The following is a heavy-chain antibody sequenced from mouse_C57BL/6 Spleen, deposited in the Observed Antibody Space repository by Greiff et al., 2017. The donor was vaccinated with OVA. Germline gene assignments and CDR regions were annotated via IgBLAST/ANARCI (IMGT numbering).Heavy chain of an antibody. CDR2: ISGGGGNT. Sequence: EVQLVESGGGLVKPGGSLKLSCAASGFTFSSYTMSWVRQTPEKRLEWVATISGGGGNTYYPDSVKGRFTISRDNAKNTLYLQMSSLRSEDTALYYCARHYDYDRVWFAYWGQGTLVTVSA. D-gene: IGHD2-4*01. V-gene: IGHV5-9*01. J-gene: IGHJ3*01. CDR1: GFTFSSYT. CDR3: ARHYDYDRVWFAY.